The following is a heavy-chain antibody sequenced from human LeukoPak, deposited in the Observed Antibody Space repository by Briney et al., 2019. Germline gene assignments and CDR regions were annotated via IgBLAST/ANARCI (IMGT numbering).Heavy chain of an antibody. CDR2: ISAYNGNT. Sequence: ASVKVSCKASGYTFTNYGISWVRQAPGQGLEWMGWISAYNGNTNYAQKLQGRVTMATDTSTSTAYMELRSLRSDDTAVYYCARNHYDSSGHYSRYLDYWGQGTLVTVSS. CDR1: GYTFTNYG. D-gene: IGHD3-22*01. CDR3: ARNHYDSSGHYSRYLDY. J-gene: IGHJ4*02. V-gene: IGHV1-18*01.